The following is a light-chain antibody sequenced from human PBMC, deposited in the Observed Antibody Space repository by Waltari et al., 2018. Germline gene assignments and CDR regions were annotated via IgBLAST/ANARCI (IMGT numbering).Light chain of an antibody. Sequence: ELVLTQSPATLSLSPGQRATLSCRASQSVSSYLAWFQQKPGQAPRLLIYYASNRAPGIPARFSGSGSETDFTLTISSLEPEDFAVYYCQQRGNGPPITFGQGTRLDMK. CDR1: QSVSSY. J-gene: IGKJ5*01. V-gene: IGKV3-11*01. CDR2: YAS. CDR3: QQRGNGPPIT.